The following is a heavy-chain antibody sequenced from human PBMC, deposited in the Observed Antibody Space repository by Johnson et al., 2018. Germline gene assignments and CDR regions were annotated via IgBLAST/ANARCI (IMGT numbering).Heavy chain of an antibody. Sequence: QVQLVQSGGGVVQPGRSLRLSCAASGFTFSSYGMHWVRQAPGKGLEWVAVIWYDGSNKYYADSVKGRFTISRDKAKNSLYLQMNSLRAEDTAVYYCAREYYYYYYMDVWGKGPTVTVSS. CDR3: AREYYYYYYMDV. J-gene: IGHJ6*03. V-gene: IGHV3-33*01. CDR1: GFTFSSYG. CDR2: IWYDGSNK.